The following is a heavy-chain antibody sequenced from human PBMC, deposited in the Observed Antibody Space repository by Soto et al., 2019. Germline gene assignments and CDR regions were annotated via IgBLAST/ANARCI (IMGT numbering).Heavy chain of an antibody. D-gene: IGHD3-16*01. CDR3: ARVGGALRGLNY. CDR2: IISYKGNT. Sequence: ASVKVSCKSFGYTFVTHGISWLRQSPGQRLEWMCWIISYKGNTNYAHKLQGIVTMTTDTSTSTAYMEMRSRSSDYTATYYCARVGGALRGLNYW. CDR1: GYTFVTHG. V-gene: IGHV1-18*01. J-gene: IGHJ4*01.